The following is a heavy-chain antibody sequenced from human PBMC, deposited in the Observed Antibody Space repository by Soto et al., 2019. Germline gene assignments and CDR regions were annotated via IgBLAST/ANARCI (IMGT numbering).Heavy chain of an antibody. D-gene: IGHD6-6*01. CDR2: INAGNGNA. CDR1: GYTFTSYA. Sequence: AASVKVSCKASGYTFTSYAMHWVRQAPGQRLEWMGWINAGNGNAKYSQKFQGRVTITRDTSASTAYMELSSLRSEDTAAYYCASRSSTAWGYGMDVWGQGTTVTVSS. J-gene: IGHJ6*02. V-gene: IGHV1-3*01. CDR3: ASRSSTAWGYGMDV.